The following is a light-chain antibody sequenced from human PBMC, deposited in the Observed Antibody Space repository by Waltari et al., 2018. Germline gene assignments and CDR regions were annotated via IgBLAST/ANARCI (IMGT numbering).Light chain of an antibody. Sequence: QSALTQPPSASGSAGQSVTISCTGTTRDVGRYKSVSWYQQLPGEAPKLIIFDVNRRSSGIPDRFSGSKSGNTASLTVSGLQSEDEATYYCASYAGYNNLDVLFGGGTKLTVL. J-gene: IGLJ2*01. V-gene: IGLV2-8*01. CDR2: DVN. CDR1: TRDVGRYKS. CDR3: ASYAGYNNLDVL.